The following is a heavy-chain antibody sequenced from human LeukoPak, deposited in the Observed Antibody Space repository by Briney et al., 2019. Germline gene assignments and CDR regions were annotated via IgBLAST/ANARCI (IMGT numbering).Heavy chain of an antibody. CDR2: ISNSSSTI. Sequence: GGSLRLSCAASGFTLSSYSMNGVRDARGKGREGGSYISNSSSTIYYAVSVEGRFTISRDNAKNSLYLQMNSLRAEDTAVYYCARDGSDFWSGYPYYYYYYMDVWGKGTPVAVSS. V-gene: IGHV3-48*01. D-gene: IGHD3-3*01. CDR3: ARDGSDFWSGYPYYYYYYMDV. CDR1: GFTLSSYS. J-gene: IGHJ6*03.